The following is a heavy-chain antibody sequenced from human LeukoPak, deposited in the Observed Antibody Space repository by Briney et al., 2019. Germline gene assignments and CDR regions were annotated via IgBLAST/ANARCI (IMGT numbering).Heavy chain of an antibody. Sequence: PGGSLRLSCAASGFTFSSYAMHWVRQAPGKGLEWVAVISYDGSNKYYADSVKGRFTISRDNSKNTLYLQMNSLRAEDTAVYYCARDIGREISRGSSWYHGDYWGQGTLVTVSS. CDR1: GFTFSSYA. CDR2: ISYDGSNK. D-gene: IGHD6-13*01. V-gene: IGHV3-30*04. CDR3: ARDIGREISRGSSWYHGDY. J-gene: IGHJ4*02.